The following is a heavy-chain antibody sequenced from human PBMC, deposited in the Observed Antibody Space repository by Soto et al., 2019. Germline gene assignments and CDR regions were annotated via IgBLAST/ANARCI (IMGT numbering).Heavy chain of an antibody. CDR3: ARVGYYYDSSGYYPVLDY. V-gene: IGHV4-31*03. J-gene: IGHJ4*02. CDR2: IYYSGST. CDR1: GGSISSGGYY. Sequence: SETLSLTCTVSGGSISSGGYYWSWIRQHPGKGLEWIGYIYYSGSTYYNPSLKSRVTISVDTSKNQFSLKLSSVTAADTAVYYCARVGYYYDSSGYYPVLDYWGQGTLVTVS. D-gene: IGHD3-22*01.